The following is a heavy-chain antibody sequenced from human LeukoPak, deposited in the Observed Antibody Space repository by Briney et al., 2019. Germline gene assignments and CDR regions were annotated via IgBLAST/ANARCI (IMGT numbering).Heavy chain of an antibody. V-gene: IGHV5-10-1*01. J-gene: IGHJ4*02. CDR1: GYSFTSYW. CDR3: ARYDISAYMDDY. CDR2: IDPSDSYS. D-gene: IGHD3-22*01. Sequence: GESPRISCKGSGYSFTSYWISWVRQMPGKGLEWMGRIDPSDSYSNYSPSFQGHVAISADKSISTAYLQWSSLKASDTAMYYCARYDISAYMDDYWGQGTLVTVYS.